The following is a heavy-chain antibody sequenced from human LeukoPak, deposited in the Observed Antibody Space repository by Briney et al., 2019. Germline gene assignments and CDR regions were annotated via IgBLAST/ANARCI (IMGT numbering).Heavy chain of an antibody. J-gene: IGHJ5*02. D-gene: IGHD6-13*01. CDR2: IYYSGST. CDR1: GGSISSYY. V-gene: IGHV4-59*08. Sequence: PSETLSLTCTVSGGSISSYYWSWIRQPPGKGLEWIGYIYYSGSTNYNPSLKSRVTISVDASKNQFSLKLSSVTAADTAVYYCAGRPNSWYNWFDPWGQGTLVTVSS. CDR3: AGRPNSWYNWFDP.